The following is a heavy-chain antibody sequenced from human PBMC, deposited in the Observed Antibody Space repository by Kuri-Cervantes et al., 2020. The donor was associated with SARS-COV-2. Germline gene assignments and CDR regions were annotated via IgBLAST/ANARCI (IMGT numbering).Heavy chain of an antibody. CDR3: ARDPGIAVAGGFDY. J-gene: IGHJ4*02. Sequence: SETLSLTCTVSGGSISSYYWSWIRQPPGKGLEWIGYIYYSGSTHYNPSLKSRVTMSVDTSKNQFSLKLSSVTAADTAVYYCARDPGIAVAGGFDYWGQGTLVTVSS. D-gene: IGHD6-19*01. CDR2: IYYSGST. CDR1: GGSISSYY. V-gene: IGHV4-59*12.